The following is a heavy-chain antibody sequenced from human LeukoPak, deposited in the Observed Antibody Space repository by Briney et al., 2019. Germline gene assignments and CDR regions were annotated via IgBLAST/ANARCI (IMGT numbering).Heavy chain of an antibody. CDR1: GGSISSYY. V-gene: IGHV4-59*01. J-gene: IGHJ4*02. CDR2: IYYSGNT. CDR3: ARIGYSYGSIDY. Sequence: SETLSLTCTVSGGSISSYYWNWIRQSPGKGLEWIGFIYYSGNTNYNPSLKSRVTMSVDTSKNQFSLNLSSVTAADTAVYYCARIGYSYGSIDYWGQGTLVTVSS. D-gene: IGHD5-18*01.